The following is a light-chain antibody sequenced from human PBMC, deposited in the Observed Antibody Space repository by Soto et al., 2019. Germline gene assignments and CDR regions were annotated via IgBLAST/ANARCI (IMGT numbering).Light chain of an antibody. CDR2: GAS. J-gene: IGKJ1*01. V-gene: IGKV3-15*01. Sequence: DIVMTQSPGSLSVSPGERVTLSCRASQSVGSDLAWYQQKPGQAPRLLSYGASTRATGIPARFSGSGSGTEFTLTISSLQSEDFAVYSCQQYNNWPRTFGQGTKVEVK. CDR1: QSVGSD. CDR3: QQYNNWPRT.